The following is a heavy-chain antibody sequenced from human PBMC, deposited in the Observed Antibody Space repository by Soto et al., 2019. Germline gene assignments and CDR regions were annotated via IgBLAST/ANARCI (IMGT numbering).Heavy chain of an antibody. CDR2: IIPIFGTA. V-gene: IGHV1-69*13. Sequence: GASVKVSCKASGGTFSGYAISWVRQAPGQGLEWMGGIIPIFGTANYAQKFQGRVTITADESTSTAYMELSSLRSEDTAVYYCARTADQFSTYYYDSSGYYYFQHWGQGTLVTVSS. CDR3: ARTADQFSTYYYDSSGYYYFQH. D-gene: IGHD3-22*01. J-gene: IGHJ1*01. CDR1: GGTFSGYA.